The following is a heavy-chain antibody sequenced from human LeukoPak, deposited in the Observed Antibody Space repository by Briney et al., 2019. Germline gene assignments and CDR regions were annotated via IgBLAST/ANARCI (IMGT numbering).Heavy chain of an antibody. CDR2: IGSSGSPI. CDR3: ARETPEYD. Sequence: GGSLRLSCAASGFTFSSYEMNWVRQAPGKGLEWVSSIGSSGSPIYYADSVRGRFTISRDNAKNSLYLQMNSLRDEDTAVYYCARETPEYDWGQGTLVTVSS. CDR1: GFTFSSYE. V-gene: IGHV3-48*03. D-gene: IGHD1-14*01. J-gene: IGHJ4*02.